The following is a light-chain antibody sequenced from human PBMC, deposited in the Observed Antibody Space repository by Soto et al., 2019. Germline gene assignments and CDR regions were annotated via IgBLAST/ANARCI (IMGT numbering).Light chain of an antibody. Sequence: QSAASVSAYVGDRVTITCRASQGISKYLAWYQQKPGKVPKLLIYAASTLQSGVPSRFSGSGSGTDFTLTISSLQPEDFAPYYSTQSNKHPTPSGGRSK. V-gene: IGKV1D-13*01. CDR3: TQSNKHPTP. CDR1: QGISKY. J-gene: IGKJ4*01. CDR2: AAS.